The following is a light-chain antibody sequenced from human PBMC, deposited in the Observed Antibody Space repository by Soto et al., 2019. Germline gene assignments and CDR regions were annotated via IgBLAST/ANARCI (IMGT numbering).Light chain of an antibody. J-gene: IGLJ1*01. V-gene: IGLV1-51*01. CDR1: SANIGSYY. Sequence: QSVLTQPPSVSAAPGHRVTISCSGNSANIGSYYVSWYQQLPGPAPKLLIYASDKQASGIPDRFSGSKSGTSATLGITGRQTGDEVDYYCGTWEPSLNAGVFGTGTKRTVL. CDR2: ASD. CDR3: GTWEPSLNAGV.